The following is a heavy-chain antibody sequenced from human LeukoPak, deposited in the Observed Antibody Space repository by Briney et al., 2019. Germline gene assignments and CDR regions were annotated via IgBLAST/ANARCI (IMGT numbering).Heavy chain of an antibody. D-gene: IGHD5-18*01. CDR2: IWYDGSNK. Sequence: GGSLRLSCAASGFTFSSYGVHWVRQAPGKGLEWVAVIWYDGSNKYYADSVKGRFTISRDNSKNTLYLQMNSLRAEDTAVYYCARIRPPGDYYYYGMDVWGQGTTVTVSS. CDR3: ARIRPPGDYYYYGMDV. V-gene: IGHV3-33*01. J-gene: IGHJ6*02. CDR1: GFTFSSYG.